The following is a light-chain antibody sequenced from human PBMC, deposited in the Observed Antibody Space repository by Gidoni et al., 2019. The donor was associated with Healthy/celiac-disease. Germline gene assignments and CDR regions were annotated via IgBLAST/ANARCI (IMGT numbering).Light chain of an antibody. CDR3: CSYAGTPWV. CDR2: EGS. J-gene: IGLJ3*02. CDR1: SSDVGSYNL. V-gene: IGLV2-23*01. Sequence: QSALTQPASVSGSPGQSITISCTGTSSDVGSYNLVSWYQKHPGKAPKLMIYEGSKRPSGVSNRFSGSKSGNTASLTISGLQAEDEADYYCCSYAGTPWVFGGGTKLTVL.